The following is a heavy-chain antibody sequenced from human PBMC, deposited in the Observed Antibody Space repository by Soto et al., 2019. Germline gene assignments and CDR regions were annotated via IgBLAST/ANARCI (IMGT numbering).Heavy chain of an antibody. CDR3: AKDSRIVVVTAPYDY. J-gene: IGHJ4*02. V-gene: IGHV3-30*18. D-gene: IGHD2-21*02. CDR2: ISYDGSNK. CDR1: GFTFSSYG. Sequence: QVQLVESGGGVVQPGRSLRLSCAASGFTFSSYGMHWVRQAPGKGLEWVAVISYDGSNKYYADSVKGRFTISRDNSKNTLYLQMNSLRAGDTAVYYCAKDSRIVVVTAPYDYWGQGTLVTVSS.